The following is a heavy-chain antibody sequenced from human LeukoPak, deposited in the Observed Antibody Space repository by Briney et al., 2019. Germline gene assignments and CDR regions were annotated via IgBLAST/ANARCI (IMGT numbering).Heavy chain of an antibody. J-gene: IGHJ4*02. Sequence: PGGSLRLSCAASGFTFSSYAMSWVRQGPGKRLEWVSAISGRGGTTYYADSVKGRFTISRDNSKNALYLQMNSLRAEDTAVYYCAKVGPRDGYREYFFNYWGQGTLVTVSS. V-gene: IGHV3-23*01. CDR1: GFTFSSYA. D-gene: IGHD5-24*01. CDR3: AKVGPRDGYREYFFNY. CDR2: ISGRGGTT.